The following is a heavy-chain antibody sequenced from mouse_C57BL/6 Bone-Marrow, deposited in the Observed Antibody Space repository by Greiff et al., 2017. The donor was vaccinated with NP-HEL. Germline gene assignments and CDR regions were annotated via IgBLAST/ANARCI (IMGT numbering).Heavy chain of an antibody. Sequence: QVHVKQSGAELVKPGASVKLSCKASGYTFTSYWMHWVKQGPGQGLEWIGMIHPNSGSTNYNEKFKSKATLTVDKSSSTAYMQLSSLTSEDSAVYYCARGSGDYWGQGTTLTVSS. CDR2: IHPNSGST. CDR3: ARGSGDY. V-gene: IGHV1-64*01. CDR1: GYTFTSYW. J-gene: IGHJ2*01. D-gene: IGHD1-3*01.